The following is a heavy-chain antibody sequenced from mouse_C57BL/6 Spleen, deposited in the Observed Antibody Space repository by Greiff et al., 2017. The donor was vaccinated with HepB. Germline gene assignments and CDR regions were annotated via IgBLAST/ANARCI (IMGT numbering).Heavy chain of an antibody. J-gene: IGHJ2*01. V-gene: IGHV1-76*01. CDR2: IYPGSGNT. D-gene: IGHD2-2*01. CDR3: ARGGSTMVTTRFDY. CDR1: GYTFTDYY. Sequence: QVQLQQSGAELVRPGASVKLSCKASGYTFTDYYINWVKQRPGQGLEWIARIYPGSGNTYYNEKFKGKATLTAEKASSTAYMQLSSLTSEDSAVYFCARGGSTMVTTRFDYWGQGTTLTVSS.